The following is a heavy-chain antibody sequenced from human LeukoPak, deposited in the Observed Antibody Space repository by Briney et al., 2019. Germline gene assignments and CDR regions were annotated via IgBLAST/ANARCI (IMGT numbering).Heavy chain of an antibody. J-gene: IGHJ1*01. D-gene: IGHD3-10*01. CDR3: ARDYN. Sequence: PGGSLRLSCAASGVTFSTNEMTWVRQGPGKGLEWVANISPDGSERSYVDAVKGRFTVSRDNAKNSLDLQMNSLRVEDTGVYYCARDYNWGQGTLVTVSS. V-gene: IGHV3-7*01. CDR2: ISPDGSER. CDR1: GVTFSTNE.